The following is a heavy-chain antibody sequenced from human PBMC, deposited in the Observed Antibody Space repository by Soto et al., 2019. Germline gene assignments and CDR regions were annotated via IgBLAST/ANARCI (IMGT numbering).Heavy chain of an antibody. CDR1: GFTFSSYS. Sequence: PGGSLRLSCAASGFTFSSYSMNWVRQAPGKGLEWVSSISSSSSYIYYADSVKGRFTISRDNAKNSLYLQMNSLRAEDTAVYYCARDLLLFTPIAAAGNSHLGGMDVWGQGTTVTVSS. CDR3: ARDLLLFTPIAAAGNSHLGGMDV. CDR2: ISSSSSYI. V-gene: IGHV3-21*01. D-gene: IGHD6-13*01. J-gene: IGHJ6*02.